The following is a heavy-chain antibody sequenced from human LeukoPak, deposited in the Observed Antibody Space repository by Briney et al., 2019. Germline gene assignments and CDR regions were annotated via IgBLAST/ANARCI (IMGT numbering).Heavy chain of an antibody. CDR3: AKGPRSVGAVADY. J-gene: IGHJ4*02. CDR1: GFTFSSYG. V-gene: IGHV3-30*18. CDR2: ISYDGSNK. D-gene: IGHD1-26*01. Sequence: HPGRSLRLSCAASGFTFSSYGMHWVRQAPGKGLEWAAVISYDGSNKYYADSVKGRFTISRDNSKNTLYLQMNSLRAEDTAVYYCAKGPRSVGAVADYWGQGTLVTVSS.